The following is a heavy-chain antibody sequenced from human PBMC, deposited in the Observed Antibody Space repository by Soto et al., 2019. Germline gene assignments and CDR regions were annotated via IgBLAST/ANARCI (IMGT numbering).Heavy chain of an antibody. CDR1: GLRFSSYS. CDR3: AKDRHSGSYYLGNWFDH. D-gene: IGHD1-26*01. CDR2: ISGSGGST. Sequence: XGSLIVSGTSSGLRFSSYSMSLVLQTPGNGLEWVSAISGSGGSTYYADSVKGRFTISRDNSKNTLYLQMNSLRAEDTAVYYCAKDRHSGSYYLGNWFDHWRQGTLVTV. V-gene: IGHV3-23*01. J-gene: IGHJ5*02.